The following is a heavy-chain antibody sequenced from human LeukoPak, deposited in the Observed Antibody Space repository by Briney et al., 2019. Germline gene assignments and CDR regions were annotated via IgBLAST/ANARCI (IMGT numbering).Heavy chain of an antibody. Sequence: SETLSLTCTVSGGSISSHYWSWIRQPPGKGLEWIGYIYYSGSTNYNPSLKSRVTISVDTSKNQFSLKLSSVTAADTAVYYCARGGKQLANFDYWGQGTLVTVPS. CDR2: IYYSGST. CDR1: GGSISSHY. J-gene: IGHJ4*02. CDR3: ARGGKQLANFDY. D-gene: IGHD6-6*01. V-gene: IGHV4-59*11.